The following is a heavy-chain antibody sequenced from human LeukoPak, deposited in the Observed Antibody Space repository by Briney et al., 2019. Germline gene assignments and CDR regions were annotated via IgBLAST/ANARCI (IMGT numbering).Heavy chain of an antibody. J-gene: IGHJ3*02. CDR1: GGSFSGYY. Sequence: PSETLSLTCAVYGGSFSGYYWSWIRQPPGKGLEWIGEINHSGSTNYNPSLKSRVTISVDTSKNQFSLKLSSVTAADTAVYYCARVSGTVTTHDAFDIWGQGTMVTVSS. CDR2: INHSGST. D-gene: IGHD4-17*01. CDR3: ARVSGTVTTHDAFDI. V-gene: IGHV4-34*01.